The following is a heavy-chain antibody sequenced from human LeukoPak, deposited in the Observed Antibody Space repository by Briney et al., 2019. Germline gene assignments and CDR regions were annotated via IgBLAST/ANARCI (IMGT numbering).Heavy chain of an antibody. J-gene: IGHJ4*02. D-gene: IGHD3-9*01. CDR3: AKGSLTAYYTFDY. CDR2: ISDSGGNT. CDR1: GFTFSNYA. Sequence: GGSLRLSCAASGFTFSNYAMSWVRQAPGKGLEWVSSISDSGGNTYYADSVKGRITISRDKSKNALNLQMNSLRAEDTAVYYCAKGSLTAYYTFDYWGQGTLVTVSP. V-gene: IGHV3-23*01.